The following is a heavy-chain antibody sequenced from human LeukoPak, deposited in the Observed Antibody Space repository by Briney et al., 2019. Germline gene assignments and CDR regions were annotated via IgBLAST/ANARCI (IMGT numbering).Heavy chain of an antibody. J-gene: IGHJ4*02. CDR2: IFSSSTYI. D-gene: IGHD3-22*01. CDR1: GFAFNTYS. CDR3: AKLLYYYDSSQPY. V-gene: IGHV3-21*04. Sequence: GGSLRLSCAASGFAFNTYSMNWVRQAPGKGLEWVSFIFSSSTYIYYTDSVKGRFTISRDNSKNTLYLQMNTLRAEDTALYYCAKLLYYYDSSQPYWGQGTLVTVSS.